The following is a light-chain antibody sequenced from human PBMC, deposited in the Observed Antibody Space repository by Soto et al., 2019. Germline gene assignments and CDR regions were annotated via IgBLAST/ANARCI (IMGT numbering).Light chain of an antibody. CDR2: KVS. CDR3: MQGTPWPPYT. CDR1: QSLAYSDGNTY. J-gene: IGKJ2*01. V-gene: IGKV2-30*01. Sequence: DVVMTQSPLSLPVTLGQPASISCRSSQSLAYSDGNTYLTWFQQRPGQSPRRLIYKVSNRNSGVPDRFSGSGSVTDFTLKISRVAADDVGVYYCMQGTPWPPYTFGQGTKLEIK.